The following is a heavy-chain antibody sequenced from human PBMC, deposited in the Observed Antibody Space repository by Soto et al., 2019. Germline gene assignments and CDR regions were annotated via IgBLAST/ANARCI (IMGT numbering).Heavy chain of an antibody. J-gene: IGHJ3*01. V-gene: IGHV3-64*02. CDR2: ISRAGGTT. Sequence: GGSLRLSCAVSGFTFSNYAMNLVRQAPGRGLEYVSGISRAGGTTFYGDSVKGRLTITTDNSTKALYLQMGTLRVEETAVYYCVGEDYDYSPGALDVWGQGTMVTVSS. CDR1: GFTFSNYA. D-gene: IGHD4-4*01. CDR3: VGEDYDYSPGALDV.